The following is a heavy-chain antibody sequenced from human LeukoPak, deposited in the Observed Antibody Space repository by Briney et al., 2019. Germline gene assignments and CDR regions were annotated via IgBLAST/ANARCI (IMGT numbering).Heavy chain of an antibody. CDR3: ARVKGEDGIGPGGDC. CDR1: GFTFSTSW. D-gene: IGHD2-21*01. CDR2: IKHDGSEK. V-gene: IGHV3-7*01. Sequence: PGGSLRLSCAASGFTFSTSWMTWVRQAPGKGLEFVANIKHDGSEKYYVDSVQGRFTISRDNAKNSLYLQMNSLRAEDTAVYFCARVKGEDGIGPGGDCWGQGTLVTVSS. J-gene: IGHJ4*02.